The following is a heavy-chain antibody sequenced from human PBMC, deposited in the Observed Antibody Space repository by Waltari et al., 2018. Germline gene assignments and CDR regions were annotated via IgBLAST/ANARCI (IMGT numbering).Heavy chain of an antibody. D-gene: IGHD4-4*01. CDR2: IWYDGSNK. CDR3: AKGGGNGGFDY. J-gene: IGHJ4*02. CDR1: GFPFSSYG. V-gene: IGHV3-30*18. Sequence: QVQLVESGGGVVQPGRSLRLSCAASGFPFSSYGMHWVRQAPGKGLEWVAVIWYDGSNKDYADSVKGRFTISRDNSKNTLYLQMNSLRAEDTAMYYCAKGGGNGGFDYWGQGTLVTVSS.